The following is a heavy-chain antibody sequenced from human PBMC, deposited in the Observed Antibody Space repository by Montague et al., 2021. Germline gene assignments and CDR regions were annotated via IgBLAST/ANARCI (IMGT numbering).Heavy chain of an antibody. CDR1: GVSISSSNYH. V-gene: IGHV4-39*01. CDR3: TRKVWFGDYGFDI. D-gene: IGHD3-10*01. CDR2: IYNSGTT. Sequence: SETLSLTCTVSGVSISSSNYHWGWIRQPPGKGPEWIGSIYNSGTTYYNPSLRSRVTISVDTSENQFYLKLNSVTAADTAFYYCTRKVWFGDYGFDIWGQGTMVTVSS. J-gene: IGHJ3*02.